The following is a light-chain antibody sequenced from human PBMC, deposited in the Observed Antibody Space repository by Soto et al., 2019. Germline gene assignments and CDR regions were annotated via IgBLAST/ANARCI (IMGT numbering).Light chain of an antibody. Sequence: EVGLTQSPGTVSLSPGERVTLSCRASQSVISNYLAGYQQRPGQAPRLRIYAASSRATGIPDRLSGSGSGTDFTLSISSLEPEDFAVYYCQQYGSSLTWTFGQGTKVEMK. CDR3: QQYGSSLTWT. CDR2: AAS. V-gene: IGKV3-20*01. CDR1: QSVISNY. J-gene: IGKJ1*01.